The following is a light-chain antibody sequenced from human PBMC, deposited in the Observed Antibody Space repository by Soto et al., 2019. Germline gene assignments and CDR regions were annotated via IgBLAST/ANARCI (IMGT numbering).Light chain of an antibody. V-gene: IGKV3-20*01. J-gene: IGKJ2*01. Sequence: DIVLTQSPGTLSLSPGERATLSCRASQNVDSTYLAWYQQKPGQAPRLVIYAASSRATGIPDRFSGSGSGTDFTLTIVRLEPEDSGMFYCHKYGSSPHTFGQGTKLEIK. CDR3: HKYGSSPHT. CDR1: QNVDSTY. CDR2: AAS.